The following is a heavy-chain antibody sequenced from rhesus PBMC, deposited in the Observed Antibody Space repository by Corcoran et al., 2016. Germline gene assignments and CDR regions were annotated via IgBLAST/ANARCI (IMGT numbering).Heavy chain of an antibody. CDR2: INGNSGRP. Sequence: QVQLQESGPGVVKPSETLSLTCAVAGASIRTYWWGWIRQTPGKGLEWIGEINGNSGRPYYNPSLESRVTISRDASKNQFSLKLNSVTAADTAVYYCAAPYDFWGQGLRVTVSS. CDR1: GASIRTYW. CDR3: AAPYDF. D-gene: IGHD4-11*01. V-gene: IGHV4-80*01. J-gene: IGHJ3*01.